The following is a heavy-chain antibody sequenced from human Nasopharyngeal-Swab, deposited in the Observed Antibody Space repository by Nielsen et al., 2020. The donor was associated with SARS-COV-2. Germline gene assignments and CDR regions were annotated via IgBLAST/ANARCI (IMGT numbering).Heavy chain of an antibody. CDR3: ARGGYGAIDY. V-gene: IGHV3-74*01. CDR1: GFTFSSLW. D-gene: IGHD4-17*01. Sequence: GGSLRLSCAASGFTFSSLWMHWVRQAPGKGLVWVSYINSDGGGSTYADSVKGRFTISRDNAKNTLYLQMDSLRAEDTAVYYCARGGYGAIDYWGQGALVTVSS. CDR2: INSDGGGS. J-gene: IGHJ4*02.